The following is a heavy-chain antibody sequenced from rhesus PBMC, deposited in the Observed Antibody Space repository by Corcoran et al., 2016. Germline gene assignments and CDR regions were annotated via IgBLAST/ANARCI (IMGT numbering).Heavy chain of an antibody. J-gene: IGHJ5-2*02. CDR2: INGLSGST. CDR1: GASIRRYW. V-gene: IGHV4-80*01. Sequence: QVQLQESGPGLVKPSETLSLTCAVSGASIRRYWWSWIRQPPGQGLEWIGGGIGEINGLSGSTSYNPSLKSRVTISKDASKNQFSLKLSSVTAADTAVYYCARDEPLLSVFEGTLDVWGRGVLVTVSS. D-gene: IGHD2-2*01. CDR3: ARDEPLLSVFEGTLDV.